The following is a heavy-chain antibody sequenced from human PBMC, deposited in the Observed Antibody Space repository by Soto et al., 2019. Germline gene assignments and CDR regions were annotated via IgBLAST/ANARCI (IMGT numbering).Heavy chain of an antibody. V-gene: IGHV3-23*01. Sequence: EVQLLESGGCLVQPGGSLRLSCAASGFTFSSYDMSWGRQAPGQGLEWVSVISGSGGRTYSADSGKGRFTISRDNSKNTLYLQMNSLRAEDTAVYYCAKRGRGAVAYDYWGQGTLVTVSS. J-gene: IGHJ4*02. CDR1: GFTFSSYD. D-gene: IGHD3-16*01. CDR2: ISGSGGRT. CDR3: AKRGRGAVAYDY.